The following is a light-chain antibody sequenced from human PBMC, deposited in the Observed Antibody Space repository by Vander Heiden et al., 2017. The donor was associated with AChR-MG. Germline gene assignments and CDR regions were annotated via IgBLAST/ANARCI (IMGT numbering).Light chain of an antibody. J-gene: IGKJ4*01. V-gene: IGKV3-11*01. CDR2: DAS. Sequence: EIVLTQSPGTLSLSPGERATLSCSASEGVSRFLAWYQQKPGQAPRLLIYDASSRATGIPGRFSGSGSGTDFTLTISSLDPEDFAVYYCQQRSNWPPTFGGGTKVDFK. CDR1: EGVSRF. CDR3: QQRSNWPPT.